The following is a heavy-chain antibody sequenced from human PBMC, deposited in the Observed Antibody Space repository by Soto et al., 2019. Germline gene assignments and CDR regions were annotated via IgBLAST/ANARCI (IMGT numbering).Heavy chain of an antibody. CDR2: INPRGGST. V-gene: IGHV1-46*01. CDR3: ARSYCSGGSCPDY. J-gene: IGHJ4*02. CDR1: GYTFTDYF. D-gene: IGHD2-15*01. Sequence: QVQLVQSGAEVKKPGASVVISCKASGYTFTDYFMQWVRQAPGQGLEWMGIINPRGGSTSYALKFQGRVTMTRDTSTSTVYMELASLRSEDTAVYYCARSYCSGGSCPDYWGQGTLVTVSS.